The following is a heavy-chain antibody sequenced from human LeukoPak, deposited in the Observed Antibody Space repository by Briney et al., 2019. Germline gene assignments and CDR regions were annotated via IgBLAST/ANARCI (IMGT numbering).Heavy chain of an antibody. J-gene: IGHJ5*02. Sequence: SVKVSCKASGGTFSSYAISWVRQAPGQGLEWMGGIIPIFGTANYAQKFQGRVTITADESTSTAYMELSSLRSEDTAVYYCARDPALGYTSGWYNWFDPWGQGTLVTVSS. CDR1: GGTFSSYA. CDR3: ARDPALGYTSGWYNWFDP. V-gene: IGHV1-69*01. CDR2: IIPIFGTA. D-gene: IGHD6-19*01.